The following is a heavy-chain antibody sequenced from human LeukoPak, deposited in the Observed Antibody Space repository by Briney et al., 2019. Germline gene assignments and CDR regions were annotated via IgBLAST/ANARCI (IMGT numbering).Heavy chain of an antibody. V-gene: IGHV3-23*01. CDR3: AKGKWYGPDAFDI. CDR2: ISGSGGST. CDR1: GFTFSSYA. D-gene: IGHD3-10*01. J-gene: IGHJ3*02. Sequence: GGSLRLSCAASGFTFSSYAMSRVRQAPGKGLEWVSAISGSGGSTYYADSVKGRFTISRDNAKNTLYLQMNSLRAEDTAVYYCAKGKWYGPDAFDIWGQGTMVTVSS.